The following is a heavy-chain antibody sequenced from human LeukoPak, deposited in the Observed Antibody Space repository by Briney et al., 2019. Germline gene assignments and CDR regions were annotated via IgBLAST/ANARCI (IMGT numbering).Heavy chain of an antibody. Sequence: QPGGSLRLSCAASGFTFSSYAMSWVRQAPGKGLEWVSAISGSGGSTYYADSVKGRFTISRDNSKNTLYLQMNSLRAEDTAVYYCASQKDSSGWYIVGYWGQGTLVTVSS. V-gene: IGHV3-23*01. CDR3: ASQKDSSGWYIVGY. J-gene: IGHJ4*02. CDR1: GFTFSSYA. CDR2: ISGSGGST. D-gene: IGHD6-19*01.